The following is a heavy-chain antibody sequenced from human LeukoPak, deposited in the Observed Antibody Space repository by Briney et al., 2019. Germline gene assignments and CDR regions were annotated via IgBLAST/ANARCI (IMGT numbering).Heavy chain of an antibody. Sequence: TLSLTCTVSGGSISTYYWSWIRQPPGKALEWLALIYWDDDKRYNPSLKSRLTITKDTSKNQVVLTMTNMDPVDTATYYCAHRDLYDSSVDVWGQGTLVTVSS. CDR2: IYWDDDK. D-gene: IGHD3-22*01. CDR1: GGSISTYY. V-gene: IGHV2-5*08. J-gene: IGHJ4*02. CDR3: AHRDLYDSSVDV.